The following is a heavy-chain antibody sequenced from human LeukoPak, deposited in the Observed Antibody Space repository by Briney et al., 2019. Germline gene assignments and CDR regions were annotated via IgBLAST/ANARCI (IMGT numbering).Heavy chain of an antibody. Sequence: GGSLRLSCAASGFTFSNYRMSWVRQAPGKGLEWVANIKPDGSERYYVDSVKGRFTISRDNAKNSLYLQMNSLRAEDTAVYYCARAYSYFFYWGQGTLVTVAS. D-gene: IGHD5-18*01. J-gene: IGHJ4*02. CDR3: ARAYSYFFY. CDR2: IKPDGSER. CDR1: GFTFSNYR. V-gene: IGHV3-7*04.